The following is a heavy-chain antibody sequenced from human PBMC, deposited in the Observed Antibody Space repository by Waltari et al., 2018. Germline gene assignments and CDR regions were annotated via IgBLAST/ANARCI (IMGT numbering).Heavy chain of an antibody. CDR1: GFTFSSYS. V-gene: IGHV3-48*02. CDR3: ARDPGYSYGRRFDY. Sequence: EVQLVESGGGLVQPGGSLRLSCAASGFTFSSYSMNWVRQAPGKGLEWVSYISSSSSTIYDADSVKGRFTIARDNAKNSLYLQMNSLRDEDTAVYYCARDPGYSYGRRFDYWGQGTLVTVSS. D-gene: IGHD5-18*01. J-gene: IGHJ4*02. CDR2: ISSSSSTI.